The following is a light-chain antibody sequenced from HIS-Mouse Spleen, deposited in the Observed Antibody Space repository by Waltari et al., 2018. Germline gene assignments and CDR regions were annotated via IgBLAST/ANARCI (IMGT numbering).Light chain of an antibody. V-gene: IGLV2-23*01. Sequence: QSALTQPASVSGSPGQSITISCPGTSSSVGSYNIVSWYQQHPGKAPKLMIYEGSKRPSGVSNRFSGSKSGNTASLTISGLQAEDEADYYCCSYAGSSTYWVFGGGTKLTVL. CDR2: EGS. CDR3: CSYAGSSTYWV. CDR1: SSSVGSYNI. J-gene: IGLJ3*02.